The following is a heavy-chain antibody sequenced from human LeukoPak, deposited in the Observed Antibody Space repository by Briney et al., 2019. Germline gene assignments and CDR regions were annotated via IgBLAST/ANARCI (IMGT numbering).Heavy chain of an antibody. J-gene: IGHJ6*02. D-gene: IGHD1-26*01. CDR3: ARWEYYYYGMDV. V-gene: IGHV4-59*08. CDR2: IYYSGST. Sequence: PSETLSLTCTVSGGSLSSYYWSWIRQPPGKGLEWVGYIYYSGSTNYNPSLQSRVTITVDTSKNQFSLKLSSVTAADTAVYYCARWEYYYYGMDVWGQGTTVTVSS. CDR1: GGSLSSYY.